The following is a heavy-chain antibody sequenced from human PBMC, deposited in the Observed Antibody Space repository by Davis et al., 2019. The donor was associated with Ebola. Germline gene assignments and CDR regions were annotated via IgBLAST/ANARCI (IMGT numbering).Heavy chain of an antibody. CDR3: ARIVGADSDYYDISATLGGHWFDP. V-gene: IGHV3-11*01. Sequence: GESLKISCAASGFSFSAHYMTWIRQAPGKGPEWLSYISGRGSIVHYADSVKGRFTISRDNGKNSLYLEMNSLRAEDTAVYYCARIVGADSDYYDISATLGGHWFDPWGQGTLVTVSS. D-gene: IGHD3-22*01. CDR1: GFSFSAHY. J-gene: IGHJ5*02. CDR2: ISGRGSIV.